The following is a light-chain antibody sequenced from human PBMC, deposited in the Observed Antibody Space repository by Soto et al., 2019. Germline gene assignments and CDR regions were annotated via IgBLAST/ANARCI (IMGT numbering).Light chain of an antibody. J-gene: IGKJ5*01. Sequence: EIVFPQSPGTLSLSPGERATLSCRASQSVGGSLAWYQQRPGQAPRLLVYHTSNRATGIPDRFSASGSGTDFTLTISRLEPEDFAVYYCQQRSNFITFGQGTRLEIK. V-gene: IGKV3-11*01. CDR3: QQRSNFIT. CDR2: HTS. CDR1: QSVGGS.